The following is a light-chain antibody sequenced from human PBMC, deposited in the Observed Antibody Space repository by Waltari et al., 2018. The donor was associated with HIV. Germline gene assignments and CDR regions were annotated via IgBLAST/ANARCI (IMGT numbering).Light chain of an antibody. CDR3: QAWDSSTVV. Sequence: SYELTQPPSVSVSPGQPASITCSGDKLGEKYACWYQQKPGQSPVVVIYQDSKRPSGIPERFSGSNSGNTATLTISGTQAMDEADYYCQAWDSSTVVFGGGTKLTVL. CDR1: KLGEKY. V-gene: IGLV3-1*01. CDR2: QDS. J-gene: IGLJ2*01.